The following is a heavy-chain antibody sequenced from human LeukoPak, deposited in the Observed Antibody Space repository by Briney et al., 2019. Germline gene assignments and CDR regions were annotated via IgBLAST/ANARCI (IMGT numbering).Heavy chain of an antibody. CDR1: GFTFSSYS. D-gene: IGHD1-26*01. CDR3: ARADIVGAVDYFDY. CDR2: ISSSSSYI. Sequence: PGGSQRLSCAASGFTFSSYSMNWVRQAPGEGLEWVSSISSSSSYIYYADSVKGRFTISRDNAKNSLYLQMNSLRAEDTAVYYCARADIVGAVDYFDYWGQGTLVTVSS. J-gene: IGHJ4*02. V-gene: IGHV3-21*01.